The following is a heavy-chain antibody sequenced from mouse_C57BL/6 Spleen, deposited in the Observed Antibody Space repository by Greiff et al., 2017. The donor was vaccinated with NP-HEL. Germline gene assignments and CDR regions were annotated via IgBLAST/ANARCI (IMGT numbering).Heavy chain of an antibody. D-gene: IGHD1-1*02. CDR3: ARGGENGYFDY. V-gene: IGHV1-19*01. J-gene: IGHJ2*01. CDR1: GYTFTDYY. Sequence: EVQLQQSGPVLVKPGASVKMSCKASGYTFTDYYMNWVKQSHGKSLEWIGVINPYNGGTSYNQKFKGKATLTVDKSSSTAYMELNSLTSEDSAVYYCARGGENGYFDYWGQGTTLTVSS. CDR2: INPYNGGT.